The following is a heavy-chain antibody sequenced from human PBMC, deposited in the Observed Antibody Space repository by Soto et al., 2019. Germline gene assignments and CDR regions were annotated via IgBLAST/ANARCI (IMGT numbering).Heavy chain of an antibody. V-gene: IGHV3-30*03. Sequence: GGSLRLSCTGSGFTFGNYGLHWGRRAPGKGLEWVAFVTHDGSNEYYADSVKGRFTISRDNAKNSLYLQMNSLRAEDTAVYYCARGVRLSWGQGTTVTVSS. CDR3: ARGVRLS. J-gene: IGHJ6*02. CDR1: GFTFGNYG. CDR2: VTHDGSNE.